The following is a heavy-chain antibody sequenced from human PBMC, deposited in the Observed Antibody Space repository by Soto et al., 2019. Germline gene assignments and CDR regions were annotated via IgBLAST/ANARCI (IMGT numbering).Heavy chain of an antibody. CDR1: GFTFSSYG. Sequence: QVQLVESGGGVVQPGRSLRLSCAASGFTFSSYGMHWVRQAPGKGLEWVAVISYDGSNKYYADSVKGRFTISRDNSKNTLDLKMNSLRAEGTAVYYCVGVCDGDCYRYGPYWGQGTLVTVSS. D-gene: IGHD2-21*02. CDR3: VGVCDGDCYRYGPY. V-gene: IGHV3-30*03. CDR2: ISYDGSNK. J-gene: IGHJ4*02.